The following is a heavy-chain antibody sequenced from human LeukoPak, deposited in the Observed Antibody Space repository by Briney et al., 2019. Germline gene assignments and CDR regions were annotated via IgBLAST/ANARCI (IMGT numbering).Heavy chain of an antibody. Sequence: GGSLRLSCAASGFTFDDYAMHWVRQAPGKGLEWVSGITWNSDSIDYADSVKGRFTISRDNAKNSLYLQMNSLRAEDMALYYCAKGGGGRLIYYYYMDVWGKGTTVTISS. D-gene: IGHD3-16*01. V-gene: IGHV3-9*03. J-gene: IGHJ6*03. CDR2: ITWNSDSI. CDR3: AKGGGGRLIYYYYMDV. CDR1: GFTFDDYA.